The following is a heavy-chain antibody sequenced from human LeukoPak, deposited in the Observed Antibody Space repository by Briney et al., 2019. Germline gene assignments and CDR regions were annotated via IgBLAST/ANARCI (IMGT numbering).Heavy chain of an antibody. Sequence: GGSLRLSCTASGLTISSSGMHWVRQAPGKGLEWVGLIWFDGSNKYYADSVKGRFTISRDNSKNTLYLQMNSLRAEDTAVYYCARDRGTTSIDHWGQGTLVTVSS. CDR2: IWFDGSNK. D-gene: IGHD1-1*01. J-gene: IGHJ4*02. CDR3: ARDRGTTSIDH. CDR1: GLTISSSG. V-gene: IGHV3-33*01.